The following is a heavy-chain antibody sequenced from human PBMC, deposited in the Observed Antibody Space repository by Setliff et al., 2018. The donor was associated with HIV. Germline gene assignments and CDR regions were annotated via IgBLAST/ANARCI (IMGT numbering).Heavy chain of an antibody. V-gene: IGHV1-2*06. Sequence: RASVKVSCKTSGYSFTGYYLDWVRQAPGQGLEWMGRINPNNGGTNYAQNFQGRVTMTRDTSISAAYMEVTRPRSDDAAVYFCAREVPGFDAFDIWGPGTMVTVSS. CDR2: INPNNGGT. D-gene: IGHD6-19*01. J-gene: IGHJ3*02. CDR3: AREVPGFDAFDI. CDR1: GYSFTGYY.